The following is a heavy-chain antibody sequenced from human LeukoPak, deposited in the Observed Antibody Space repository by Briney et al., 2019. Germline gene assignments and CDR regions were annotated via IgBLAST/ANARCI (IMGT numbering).Heavy chain of an antibody. CDR1: GYTFTGYY. CDR2: INPNSGGR. J-gene: IGHJ4*02. V-gene: IGHV1-2*02. Sequence: ASVKVSCKASGYTFTGYYIHWVRQAPGQGLEWMGWINPNSGGRKYAQKFQGRVTMTRDTSVSTAYMELSSLRSDDTAVYYCARLALESTIGARGLFDSWGQGTLVTVSS. D-gene: IGHD6-6*01. CDR3: ARLALESTIGARGLFDS.